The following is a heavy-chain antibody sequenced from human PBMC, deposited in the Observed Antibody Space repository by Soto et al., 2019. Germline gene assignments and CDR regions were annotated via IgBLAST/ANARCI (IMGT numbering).Heavy chain of an antibody. J-gene: IGHJ4*02. V-gene: IGHV1-18*01. CDR1: GYTLTSYG. D-gene: IGHD5-12*01. CDR3: ARLISEYSGYETYYFDY. Sequence: ASVKVSCKASGYTLTSYGISWVRQAPGQGLEWMGWISAYNGNTNYAQKLQGRVTMTTDTSTSTAYMELRSLRSDDTAVYYCARLISEYSGYETYYFDYWGQGTLVTVSS. CDR2: ISAYNGNT.